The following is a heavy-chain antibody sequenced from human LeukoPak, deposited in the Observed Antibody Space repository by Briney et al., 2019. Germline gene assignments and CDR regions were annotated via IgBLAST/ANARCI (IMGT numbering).Heavy chain of an antibody. CDR2: FDPEDGET. J-gene: IGHJ4*02. CDR3: ARGPRRDYYDSSGYY. D-gene: IGHD3-22*01. CDR1: GYTLTELS. V-gene: IGHV1-24*01. Sequence: ASVKVSCKVSGYTLTELSMHWVRQAPGKGLEWMGGFDPEDGETIYAQKFQGRVTMTRNTSISTAYMELSSLRSEDTAVYYCARGPRRDYYDSSGYYWGQGTLVTVSS.